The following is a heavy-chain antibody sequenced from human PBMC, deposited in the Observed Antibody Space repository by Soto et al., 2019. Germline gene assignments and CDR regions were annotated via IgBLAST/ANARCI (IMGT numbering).Heavy chain of an antibody. CDR3: ARDRAVAAPNWFDP. J-gene: IGHJ5*02. V-gene: IGHV3-30-3*01. D-gene: IGHD6-19*01. CDR2: ISYDGSKK. Sequence: QVQLVESGGGVVQPGRSLRLSCAASGLTIRSYAMHWVRQAPGKGLEWVAVISYDGSKKFHADAVKGRFTISRDNSKNTLYLHMNSLRAEDTAVYYCARDRAVAAPNWFDPWGQGTLVTVSS. CDR1: GLTIRSYA.